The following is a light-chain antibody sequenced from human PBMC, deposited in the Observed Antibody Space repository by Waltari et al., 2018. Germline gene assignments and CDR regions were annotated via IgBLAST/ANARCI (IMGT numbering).Light chain of an antibody. Sequence: YDLTQPPSVSVSPGQPAATTCSGDGLPKHYTFWYQQKSVQAPVLVMYDYNKRPSGLPGRFSRSSAGTVATLTITGAQVDDEADYYCYSKDTDGGSQGKIGGGTKLTVL. CDR3: YSKDTDGGSQGK. CDR2: DYN. J-gene: IGLJ2*01. V-gene: IGLV3-10*01. CDR1: GLPKHY.